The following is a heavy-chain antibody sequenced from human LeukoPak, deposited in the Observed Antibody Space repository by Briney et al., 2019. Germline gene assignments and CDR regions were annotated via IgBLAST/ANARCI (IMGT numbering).Heavy chain of an antibody. D-gene: IGHD5-18*01. CDR1: GYTFTGYY. Sequence: ASVKVSCKASGYTFTGYYMHWVRQAPEQGLEWMGRINPNSGGTNYAQKFQGRVTMTRDTSISTAYMELSRLRSDDTAVYYCARGPANVDTAMVAPFDYWGQGTLVTVSS. V-gene: IGHV1-2*06. CDR3: ARGPANVDTAMVAPFDY. CDR2: INPNSGGT. J-gene: IGHJ4*02.